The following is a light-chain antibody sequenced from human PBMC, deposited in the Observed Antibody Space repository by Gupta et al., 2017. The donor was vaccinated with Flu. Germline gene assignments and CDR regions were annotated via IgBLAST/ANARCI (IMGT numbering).Light chain of an antibody. Sequence: PMTQSPSSLSPSAGDRVTITCQASHDISNWLNWYKKKPGKAPKLLIYDASNLHSGVQSRCSGSGDETNGTLSISGRQPVDIGTYYCQQEDNLPRTLTFGGGTRVEIK. CDR1: HDISNW. J-gene: IGKJ4*01. CDR2: DAS. CDR3: QQEDNLPRTLT. V-gene: IGKV1-33*01.